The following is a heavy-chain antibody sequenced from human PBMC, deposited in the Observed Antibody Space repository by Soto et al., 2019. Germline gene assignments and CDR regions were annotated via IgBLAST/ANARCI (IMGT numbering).Heavy chain of an antibody. Sequence: GGSLRLSCAASGFTFSSYWMSWVRQAPGKGLEWVANIKQDGSEKYYVDSVKGRFTISRDNAKNSLYLQMNSLRAEDAAVYFCASDCDWSESYFDYWGQGTLVTVSS. CDR2: IKQDGSEK. J-gene: IGHJ4*02. V-gene: IGHV3-7*03. CDR1: GFTFSSYW. CDR3: ASDCDWSESYFDY. D-gene: IGHD1-1*01.